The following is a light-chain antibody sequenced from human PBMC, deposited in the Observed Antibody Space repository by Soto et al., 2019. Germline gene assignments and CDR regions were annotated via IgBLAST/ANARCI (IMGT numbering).Light chain of an antibody. V-gene: IGKV1-33*01. CDR2: DAS. CDR1: HDISNH. CDR3: QQYDSFPIT. Sequence: DIQMTQSPSSLSASVGDRVTITCQSSHDISNHLNWYQQQPGKAPRLLIYDASNLETGVPSRFSGSGSGTDFTVTISSLQPEDIATYYCQQYDSFPITFGQGTRLEIK. J-gene: IGKJ5*01.